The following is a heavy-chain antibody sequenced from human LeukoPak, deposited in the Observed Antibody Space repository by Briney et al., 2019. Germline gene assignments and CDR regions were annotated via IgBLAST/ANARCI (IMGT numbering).Heavy chain of an antibody. CDR1: GYTFTGYY. CDR3: ARLLAARQNYYYYGMDV. CDR2: INPNSGGT. D-gene: IGHD6-13*01. Sequence: GASVKVSCKASGYTFTGYYMHWVRQAPGQGLGWMGWINPNSGGTNYAQKFQGRVTMTRDTSISTAYMELSRLRSDDTAVYYCARLLAARQNYYYYGMDVWGQGTTVTVSS. J-gene: IGHJ6*02. V-gene: IGHV1-2*02.